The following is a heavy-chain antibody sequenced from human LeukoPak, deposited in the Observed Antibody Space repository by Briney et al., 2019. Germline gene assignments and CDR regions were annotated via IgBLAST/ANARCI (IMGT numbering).Heavy chain of an antibody. CDR2: ISYDGSNK. D-gene: IGHD3-10*01. CDR1: GFTFSSYA. V-gene: IGHV3-30-3*01. CDR3: AREHYYGSGSYPNY. J-gene: IGHJ4*02. Sequence: GRSLRLSCAASGFTFSSYAMHWVRQAPGKGLEWVAVISYDGSNKYYADSVKGRFTISRDNSKNTLYLQMNSLRAEDTAVYYCAREHYYGSGSYPNYWGQGTLVTVSS.